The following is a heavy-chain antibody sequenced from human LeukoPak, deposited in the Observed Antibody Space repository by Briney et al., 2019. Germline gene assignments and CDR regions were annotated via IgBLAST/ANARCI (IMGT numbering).Heavy chain of an antibody. V-gene: IGHV4-39*01. D-gene: IGHD2-21*01. Sequence: SDTLFLTCTVSGDSLGRSNTYWGWIRQTPGKGLEWLGTILHSGYTYNSPSLKSRVTMSVDSSKNQFSLSLSSVTAADTAVYFCARHRGGGGYHYMDVWGKGTTVIVSS. CDR2: ILHSGYT. CDR3: ARHRGGGGYHYMDV. CDR1: GDSLGRSNTY. J-gene: IGHJ6*03.